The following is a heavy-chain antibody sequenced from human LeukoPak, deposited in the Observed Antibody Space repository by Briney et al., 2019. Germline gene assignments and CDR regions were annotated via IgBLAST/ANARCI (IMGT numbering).Heavy chain of an antibody. CDR1: DDSINSYY. CDR3: ARRRLRGDIVRGMGFDP. CDR2: INHSGST. Sequence: SETLSLTCSVSDDSINSYYWNWIRRPPGKGLEWIGEINHSGSTNYNPSLKSRVTISVDTSKNQFSLKLSSVTAADTAVYYCARRRLRGDIVRGMGFDPWGQGTLVTVSS. D-gene: IGHD3-16*02. J-gene: IGHJ5*02. V-gene: IGHV4-34*01.